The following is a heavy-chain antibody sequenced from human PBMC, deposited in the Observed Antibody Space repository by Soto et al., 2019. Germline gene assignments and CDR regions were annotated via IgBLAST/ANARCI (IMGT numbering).Heavy chain of an antibody. J-gene: IGHJ6*02. V-gene: IGHV3-7*03. CDR3: ATELELPHEYYYYGMDV. Sequence: GGSLRLSCAASGFTFSSYWMSWVRQAPGKGLEWVANIKQDGSEKYYVDSVKGRFTISRDNAKNSLYLQMNSLRAEDTAVYYCATELELPHEYYYYGMDVWGQGTTVTVSS. CDR1: GFTFSSYW. D-gene: IGHD1-7*01. CDR2: IKQDGSEK.